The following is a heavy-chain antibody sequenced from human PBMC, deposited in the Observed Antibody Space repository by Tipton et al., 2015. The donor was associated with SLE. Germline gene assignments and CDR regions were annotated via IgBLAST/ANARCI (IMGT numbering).Heavy chain of an antibody. D-gene: IGHD2-15*01. CDR3: VPRQVDFDH. Sequence: GSLRLSCAASGFMFSSYAMRWVRQAPGKGLEWVSVISGGGDSTSYADSVRGRFTVSRDYSKNTLYLQMDSLRGDDTAVYYCVPRQVDFDHWGQGTLVSVSS. CDR2: ISGGGDST. J-gene: IGHJ4*02. V-gene: IGHV3-23*01. CDR1: GFMFSSYA.